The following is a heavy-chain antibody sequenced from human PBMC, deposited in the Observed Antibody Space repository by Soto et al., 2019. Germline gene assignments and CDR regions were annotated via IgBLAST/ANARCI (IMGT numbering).Heavy chain of an antibody. CDR1: GFTFSSFA. CDR2: ISGSGGST. CDR3: AIGFSAGKGSPPDL. J-gene: IGHJ4*02. V-gene: IGHV3-23*01. Sequence: EMQLLESGGGLVQPGGSLRLSCAASGFTFSSFAMSWVRQAPGKGLDWVSAISGSGGSTYSADSVKGRFTISRDNSKNTLYLQMSRLRADDTAVYYCAIGFSAGKGSPPDLGGQGSLVTVSS. D-gene: IGHD6-13*01.